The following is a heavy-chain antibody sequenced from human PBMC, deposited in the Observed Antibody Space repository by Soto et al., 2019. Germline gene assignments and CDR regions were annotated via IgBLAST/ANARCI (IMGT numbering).Heavy chain of an antibody. J-gene: IGHJ4*02. Sequence: QVQLQGSGPGLVKPSGTLSLTCAVSGGSISSSTWWSWVRQSPGKGLEWIGEIHHNGNTNYNPSLKNRVTISVDKSNNQLSLKLTSVTAGDTAVYYCAGAGYGSGWSLDDWGQGTLVTVSS. CDR3: AGAGYGSGWSLDD. CDR1: GGSISSSTW. V-gene: IGHV4-4*02. CDR2: IHHNGNT. D-gene: IGHD6-19*01.